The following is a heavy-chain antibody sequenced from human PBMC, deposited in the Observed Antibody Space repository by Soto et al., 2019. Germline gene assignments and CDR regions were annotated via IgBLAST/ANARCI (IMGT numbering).Heavy chain of an antibody. CDR3: ASNGEQLGEYYYYGMDV. V-gene: IGHV5-51*01. Sequence: GESLKISCKGSGYSFTSYWIGWVRQMPGKGLEWMGIIYPGDSDTRYSPSFQGQVTISADKSISTAYLQWSSLKASDTAMYYCASNGEQLGEYYYYGMDVWGQGTTVTVSS. CDR1: GYSFTSYW. CDR2: IYPGDSDT. D-gene: IGHD6-6*01. J-gene: IGHJ6*02.